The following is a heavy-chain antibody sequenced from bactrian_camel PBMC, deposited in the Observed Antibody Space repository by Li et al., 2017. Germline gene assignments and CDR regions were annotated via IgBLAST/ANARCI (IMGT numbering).Heavy chain of an antibody. Sequence: QVQLVESGGGSVQAGGSLRLSCAVSGYTYSSICMAWFRQRQGKEREWVSRIRRDSSTYYADSVKGRFAISVDNAKNTLFLQMNSLKPEDTAVYYCTGEAVGPAYNGGVYYTGDYWGQGTQVTVS. V-gene: IGHV3S6*01. CDR1: GYTYSSIC. CDR3: TGEAVGPAYNGGVYYTGDY. D-gene: IGHD2*01. J-gene: IGHJ4*01. CDR2: IRRDSST.